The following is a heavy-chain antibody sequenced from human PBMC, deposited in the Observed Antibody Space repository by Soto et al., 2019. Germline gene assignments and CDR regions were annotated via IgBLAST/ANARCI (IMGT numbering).Heavy chain of an antibody. V-gene: IGHV2-5*02. CDR3: AHGSCTSADCYPNPYLDY. Sequence: QITLKESGPTLVKPTQTLTLTCTFSGFSLSTSAEGVGWIRQPPGKALEGLALIYWDGDERYSPSLKSRLTITNDTSKNQVVLTMTNMDPADTATYSCAHGSCTSADCYPNPYLDYWGQGILVTVSS. D-gene: IGHD2-2*01. CDR1: GFSLSTSAEG. CDR2: IYWDGDE. J-gene: IGHJ4*02.